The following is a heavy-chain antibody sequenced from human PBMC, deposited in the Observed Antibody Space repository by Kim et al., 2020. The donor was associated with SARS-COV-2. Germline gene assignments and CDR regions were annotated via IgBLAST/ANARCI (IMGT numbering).Heavy chain of an antibody. CDR1: GGTFSSYA. D-gene: IGHD3-22*01. J-gene: IGHJ4*02. Sequence: SVKVSCKASGGTFSSYAISWVRQAPGQGLEWMGGIIPIFGTANYAQKFQGRVTITADESTSTAYMELSSLRSEDTAVYYCARALYYYDSSGYYHYFDYWGQGPLVTVSS. CDR3: ARALYYYDSSGYYHYFDY. CDR2: IIPIFGTA. V-gene: IGHV1-69*13.